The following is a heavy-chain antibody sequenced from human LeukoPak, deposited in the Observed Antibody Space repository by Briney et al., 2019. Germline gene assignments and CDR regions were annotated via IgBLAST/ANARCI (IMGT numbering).Heavy chain of an antibody. D-gene: IGHD3-10*01. V-gene: IGHV3-33*01. CDR2: IWYDGSSK. CDR1: GFTFSNYA. J-gene: IGHJ4*02. CDR3: ARGHYYYGSEYDY. Sequence: PGRSLRLSCAASGFTFSNYAMHWVRQAPGKGLEWVAVIWYDGSSKYYADSVKGRFIISRDNSKNTLYLQMNSLRADDTAVYYCARGHYYYGSEYDYWGQGTLVTVSS.